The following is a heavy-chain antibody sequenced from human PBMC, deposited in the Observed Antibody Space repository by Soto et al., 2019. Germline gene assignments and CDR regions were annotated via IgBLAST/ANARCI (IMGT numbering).Heavy chain of an antibody. D-gene: IGHD3-22*01. J-gene: IGHJ3*02. V-gene: IGHV3-21*01. CDR1: GFTFRSYS. CDR3: ARSGITMIGDAFDI. Sequence: LRLSCAASGFTFRSYSMDWVRQAPGKGLEWVSSISSSSSYIYYADSVKGRFTISRDNAKNSLYLQMNSLRAEDTAVYYCARSGITMIGDAFDIWGQGTMVTVSS. CDR2: ISSSSSYI.